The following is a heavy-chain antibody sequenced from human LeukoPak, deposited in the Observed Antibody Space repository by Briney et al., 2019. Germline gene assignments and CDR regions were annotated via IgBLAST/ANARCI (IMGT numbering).Heavy chain of an antibody. CDR2: IIPIFGTA. CDR3: AREARSGWPAGDY. J-gene: IGHJ4*02. D-gene: IGHD6-19*01. Sequence: SVKVSCKASGGTFSSYAISWVRQAPGQGLEWMGGIIPIFGTANYAQKFQGRVTITTDESTSTAYMELSSLRSEDTAVYYCAREARSGWPAGDYWDQGTLVTVSS. CDR1: GGTFSSYA. V-gene: IGHV1-69*05.